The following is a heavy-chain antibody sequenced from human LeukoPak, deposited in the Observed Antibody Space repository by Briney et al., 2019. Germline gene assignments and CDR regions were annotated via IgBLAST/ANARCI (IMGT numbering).Heavy chain of an antibody. V-gene: IGHV3-23*01. J-gene: IGHJ3*01. Sequence: PGGSLRLSCAASGFTFAIHAMTWVRQAPGKGLEWVTAISGSGASTHYADSVKGQFTISRDNSKNTLFLQMNSLRAEDTAIYYCAKDSYASGRPLHTFDVWGQGTMVTVSS. CDR2: ISGSGAST. CDR1: GFTFAIHA. CDR3: AKDSYASGRPLHTFDV. D-gene: IGHD3-10*01.